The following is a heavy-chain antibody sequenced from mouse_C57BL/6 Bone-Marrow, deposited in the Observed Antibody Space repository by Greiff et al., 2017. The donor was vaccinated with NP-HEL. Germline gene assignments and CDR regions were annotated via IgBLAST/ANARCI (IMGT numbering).Heavy chain of an antibody. Sequence: EVKLVESGGGLVQSGRSLRLSCATSGFTFSDFYMEWVRQAPGKGLEWIAASRNKANDYTTEYSASVKGRFIVSRDTSQSILYLQMNALRAEDTAMYYCARDADGYYGFAYWGQGTLVTVSA. CDR2: SRNKANDYTT. V-gene: IGHV7-1*01. D-gene: IGHD2-3*01. J-gene: IGHJ3*01. CDR1: GFTFSDFY. CDR3: ARDADGYYGFAY.